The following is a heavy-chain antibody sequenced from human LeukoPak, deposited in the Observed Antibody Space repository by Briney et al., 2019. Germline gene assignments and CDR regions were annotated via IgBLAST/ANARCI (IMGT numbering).Heavy chain of an antibody. Sequence: PSQTLSLTCTVSDGSISSGTYYWSWIRQPAGKGLEWIGRIYTSGSTNYNPSLKSRVTISVDTSKNQFSLKLSSVTAADTAVYYCARDLPYGDYILGYYMDVWGKGTTVTVSS. CDR3: ARDLPYGDYILGYYMDV. V-gene: IGHV4-61*02. D-gene: IGHD4-17*01. J-gene: IGHJ6*03. CDR2: IYTSGST. CDR1: DGSISSGTYY.